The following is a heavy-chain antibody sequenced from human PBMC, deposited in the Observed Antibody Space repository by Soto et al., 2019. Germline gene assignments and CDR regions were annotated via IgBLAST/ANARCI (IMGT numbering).Heavy chain of an antibody. CDR3: AGLRGDVDY. V-gene: IGHV1-69*02. CDR2: IIPILGIA. CDR1: GGTFSSYT. Sequence: QVQLVQSGAEVKKPGSSVKVSCKVSGGTFSSYTISWVRQAPGQGLEWMGRIIPILGIANYAQKFQGRVTITADKATSTAYMELSSLRSEDTAVYYCAGLRGDVDYWGQGTLVTVSS. D-gene: IGHD3-16*01. J-gene: IGHJ4*02.